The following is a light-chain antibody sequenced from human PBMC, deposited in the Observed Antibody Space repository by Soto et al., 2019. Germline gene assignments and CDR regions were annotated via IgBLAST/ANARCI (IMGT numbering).Light chain of an antibody. Sequence: EIVLTQSPGTLSLSVGERVTLSCRASQSVSSYLACYQQTPGQAPRLLIYDTSNRDTGTQDRFSGSESGTDFTLTISRLEPEDFTVDYCQQYGSSPLTFGGGTTVAIK. CDR1: QSVSSY. CDR3: QQYGSSPLT. J-gene: IGKJ4*01. CDR2: DTS. V-gene: IGKV3-20*01.